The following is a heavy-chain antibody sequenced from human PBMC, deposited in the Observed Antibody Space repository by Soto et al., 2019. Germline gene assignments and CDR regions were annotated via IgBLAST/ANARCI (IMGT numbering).Heavy chain of an antibody. Sequence: QVQLVQSGAEVKKPGSSVKVSCKASGGTFSSYAISWVRQAPGQGLEWMGGIIPIFGTANYAQKFQGRVQVTGDESTSTAYLELSSLRSEDTAVYYCAKGSTIIAARRGWFDPWGQGTLVTVSS. J-gene: IGHJ5*02. D-gene: IGHD6-6*01. CDR3: AKGSTIIAARRGWFDP. V-gene: IGHV1-69*01. CDR1: GGTFSSYA. CDR2: IIPIFGTA.